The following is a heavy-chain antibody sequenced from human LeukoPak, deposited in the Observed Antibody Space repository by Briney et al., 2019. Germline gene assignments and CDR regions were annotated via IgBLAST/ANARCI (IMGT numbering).Heavy chain of an antibody. CDR3: ARYPVQDFDF. V-gene: IGHV3-7*01. CDR2: INKDGSEK. CDR1: GFTFTNYW. Sequence: PGGSLRLSCAASGFTFTNYWMTWVRQAPGKGLEWVANINKDGSEKQYVDSVKGRFTISRDNPKNSVYLQMSSLRVEDSAVYYCARYPVQDFDFWGQGIMVTVSS. J-gene: IGHJ4*02.